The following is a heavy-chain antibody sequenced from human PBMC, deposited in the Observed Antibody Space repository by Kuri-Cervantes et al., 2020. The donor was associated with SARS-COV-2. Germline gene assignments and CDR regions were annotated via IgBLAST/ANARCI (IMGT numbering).Heavy chain of an antibody. D-gene: IGHD6-19*01. CDR2: FDPEDGET. J-gene: IGHJ6*02. Sequence: ASVKVSCKASGYTFTSYAMNWVRQAPGKGLEWMGGFDPEDGETIYAQKFQGRVTMTEDTSTDTAYMELSSLRSEDTAVYYCATDLAVAMDVWGQGTTVTVSS. CDR3: ATDLAVAMDV. CDR1: GYTFTSYA. V-gene: IGHV1-24*01.